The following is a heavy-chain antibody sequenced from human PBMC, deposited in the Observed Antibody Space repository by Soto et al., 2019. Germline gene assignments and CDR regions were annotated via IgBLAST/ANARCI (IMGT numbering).Heavy chain of an antibody. CDR3: ERDSGGGGIIDY. J-gene: IGHJ4*02. D-gene: IGHD1-26*01. CDR2: IRYGGNT. CDR1: GGSISGYF. Sequence: QVQLQESGPGLVKPSETLSLTCTVSGGSISGYFWTWIRQPPGKGLEWIAYIRYGGNTKYNPSLGSRLTISVDTSTHHVPLQLMSVTTADTAVYYCERDSGGGGIIDYWGQGTLVTVSS. V-gene: IGHV4-59*01.